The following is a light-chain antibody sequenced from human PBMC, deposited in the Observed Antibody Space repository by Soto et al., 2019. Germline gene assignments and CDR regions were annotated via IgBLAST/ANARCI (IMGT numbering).Light chain of an antibody. J-gene: IGLJ2*01. CDR2: QDS. CDR3: QAWDGGTVV. V-gene: IGLV3-1*01. Sequence: SYELTQSPSVSVSLGQTASITCSGDKLGNKYTCWYQQRPGQPPLLVIHQDSKRRSGIPERFYGSNSGSTATLTISGTQAMDEADYYCQAWDGGTVVFGGGTKLTVL. CDR1: KLGNKY.